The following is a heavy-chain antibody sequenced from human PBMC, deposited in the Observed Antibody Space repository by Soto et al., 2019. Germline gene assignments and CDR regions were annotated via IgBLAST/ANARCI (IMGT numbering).Heavy chain of an antibody. V-gene: IGHV3-20*01. CDR3: ARAVAGYYGSGSYYGFDY. Sequence: ESGGGVVRPGGSLRLSCAASGFTFDDYGMSWVRQAPGKGLEWVSGINWNGGSTGYADSVKGRFTISRDNAKNSLYLQMNSLRAEDTALYHCARAVAGYYGSGSYYGFDYWGQGTLVTVSS. D-gene: IGHD3-10*01. CDR1: GFTFDDYG. J-gene: IGHJ4*02. CDR2: INWNGGST.